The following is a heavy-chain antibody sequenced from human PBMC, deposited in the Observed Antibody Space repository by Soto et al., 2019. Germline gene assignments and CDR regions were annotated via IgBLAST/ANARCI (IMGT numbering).Heavy chain of an antibody. CDR1: GFTFSSYS. J-gene: IGHJ3*02. V-gene: IGHV3-48*02. Sequence: SGGSLRLSCAASGFTFSSYSMNWVRQAPGKGLEWVSYISSSSSTIYYADSVKGRFTISRDNAKNSLYLQMNSLRDEDTAVYYCAGDGDGFWSGPDAFDIWGQGTMVTVSS. CDR3: AGDGDGFWSGPDAFDI. CDR2: ISSSSSTI. D-gene: IGHD3-3*01.